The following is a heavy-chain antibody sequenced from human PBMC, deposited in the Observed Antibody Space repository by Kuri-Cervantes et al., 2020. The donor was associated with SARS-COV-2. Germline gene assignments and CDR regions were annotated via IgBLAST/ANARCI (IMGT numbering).Heavy chain of an antibody. V-gene: IGHV4-39*01. D-gene: IGHD4-17*01. J-gene: IGHJ4*02. Sequence: ESLKISCTVSGGSISSSSYYWGWIRQPPGKGLEWIGSIYYSGSTNYNPSLKSRFTISVDTSKNQFSLKLSSVTAADTAVYYCARQATVSLVLFDYWGQGTMVTVSS. CDR2: IYYSGST. CDR3: ARQATVSLVLFDY. CDR1: GGSISSSSYY.